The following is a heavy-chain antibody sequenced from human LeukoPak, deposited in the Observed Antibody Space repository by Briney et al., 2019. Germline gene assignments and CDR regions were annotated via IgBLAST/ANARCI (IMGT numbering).Heavy chain of an antibody. CDR2: IYVDGNT. J-gene: IGHJ5*02. Sequence: GGSLRLSCAASGFTVSTNYMNWVRQAPGKGLEWVSVIYVDGNTLYADSVKGRFTISRDTSKNTLYLQMHSLRVEDTALYYCARGYCSGNSCYPGGSWGQGTLVTDSS. CDR1: GFTVSTNY. V-gene: IGHV3-66*02. CDR3: ARGYCSGNSCYPGGS. D-gene: IGHD2-15*01.